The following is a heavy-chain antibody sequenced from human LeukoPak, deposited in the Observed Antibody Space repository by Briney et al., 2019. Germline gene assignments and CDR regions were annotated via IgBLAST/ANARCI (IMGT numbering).Heavy chain of an antibody. J-gene: IGHJ5*02. Sequence: SGTLSLTCAVSGGSISSSNWWSWVRQPPGKGLEWIGEINHSGSTNYNPSLKSRVTISVDTSKNQFSLKLSSVTAADTAVYYCARGSNYYDSGKGWFDPWGQGTLVTVSS. V-gene: IGHV4-4*02. CDR1: GGSISSSNW. CDR2: INHSGST. D-gene: IGHD3-10*01. CDR3: ARGSNYYDSGKGWFDP.